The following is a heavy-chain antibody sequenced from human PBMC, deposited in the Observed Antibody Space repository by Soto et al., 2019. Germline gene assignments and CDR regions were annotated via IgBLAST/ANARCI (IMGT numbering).Heavy chain of an antibody. Sequence: QVQLVQSGAEVKKPGSSVKVSCQASGGPFSSYAISWVRHAPGQGLEWMGGIIHIFGTATYAQKFQGRDTINADESTSTAYMGLGSLRSEDTAVYYCARVAPGYSYVHLCYWGQGTLVSVSS. V-gene: IGHV1-69*12. CDR2: IIHIFGTA. CDR3: ARVAPGYSYVHLCY. CDR1: GGPFSSYA. J-gene: IGHJ4*02. D-gene: IGHD5-18*01.